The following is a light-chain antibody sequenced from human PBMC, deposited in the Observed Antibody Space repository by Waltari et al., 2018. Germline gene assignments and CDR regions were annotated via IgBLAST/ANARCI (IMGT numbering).Light chain of an antibody. CDR2: SNN. CDR3: AAWDDSLNGVV. CDR1: SFNIGSNT. J-gene: IGLJ2*01. Sequence: QSVLTQPPSASGTPGQRVTISCSGSSFNIGSNTVNWYQQLPGTAPKLLIYSNNQRPSGFPARFSGAKSGTSASLAISGLQSEDEADYYCAAWDDSLNGVVFGGGTKLTVL. V-gene: IGLV1-44*01.